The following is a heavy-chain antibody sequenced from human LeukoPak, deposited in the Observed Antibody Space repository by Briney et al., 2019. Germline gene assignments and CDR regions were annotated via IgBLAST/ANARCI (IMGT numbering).Heavy chain of an antibody. CDR3: ARDGSFWSYGDHLDY. D-gene: IGHD4-17*01. Sequence: KPGGSLRLSCAASGFTFSSYSMNWVRQAPGKGLEWVSSISSSSSYIYYADSVKGRFTISRDNAKNSLYLQMNGLRAEDTAVYYCARDGSFWSYGDHLDYWGQGTLLTVSS. V-gene: IGHV3-21*01. CDR2: ISSSSSYI. J-gene: IGHJ4*02. CDR1: GFTFSSYS.